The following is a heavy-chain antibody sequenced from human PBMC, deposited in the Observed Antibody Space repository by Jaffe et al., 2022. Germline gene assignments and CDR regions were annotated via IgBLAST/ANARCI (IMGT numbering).Heavy chain of an antibody. CDR2: IRHDGSYP. CDR3: AKDLYGGLAAAGGASDL. Sequence: QVQLVQSGGGVVQPGGSLRLSCAASGFTFSNYAMNWVRQAPGKGLEWVAFIRHDGSYPHYADSVKGRFTISRDNSQNTLFLQINSLRTEDTSVYFCAKDLYGGLAAAGGASDLWGQGTIVTVS. CDR1: GFTFSNYA. J-gene: IGHJ3*01. V-gene: IGHV3-30*02. D-gene: IGHD6-13*01.